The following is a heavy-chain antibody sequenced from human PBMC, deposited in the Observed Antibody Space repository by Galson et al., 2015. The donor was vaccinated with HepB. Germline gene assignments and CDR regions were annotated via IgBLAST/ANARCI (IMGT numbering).Heavy chain of an antibody. D-gene: IGHD5-24*01. CDR2: SSGYNGDT. CDR3: ARGGMATLGGPTFDF. Sequence: SVKVSCKASGYTFTRYTINWVRQAPGQGPEWMGWSSGYNGDTRYAQKFQDRVTMTRDTSTGTAYMELTSLRSDDTAMYYCARGGMATLGGPTFDFWGQGTLVTVSS. V-gene: IGHV1-18*01. CDR1: GYTFTRYT. J-gene: IGHJ4*02.